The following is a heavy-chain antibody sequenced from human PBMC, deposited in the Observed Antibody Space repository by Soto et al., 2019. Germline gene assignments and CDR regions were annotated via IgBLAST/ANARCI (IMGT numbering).Heavy chain of an antibody. D-gene: IGHD2-15*01. J-gene: IGHJ4*02. CDR2: IIHSGNT. Sequence: PSETLSLTCTVSYYSIGSGYYWGWIRQPPGKGLEWIGSIIHSGNTNYNPSLKSRVTMSVDTSKNQLSLRVNSVTAADTALYYCLRVVEAATRQTDFDSWGQGILVTVSS. CDR1: YYSIGSGYY. V-gene: IGHV4-38-2*02. CDR3: LRVVEAATRQTDFDS.